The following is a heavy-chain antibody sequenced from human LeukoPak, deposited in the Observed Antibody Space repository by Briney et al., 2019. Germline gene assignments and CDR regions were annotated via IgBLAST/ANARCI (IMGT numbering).Heavy chain of an antibody. CDR2: IIPIIGTA. J-gene: IGHJ4*02. Sequence: SVKVSCKASGGTFSSYAISWVRQAPGQGLEWMGGIIPIIGTANYAQKFQGRVTITTDESTSTAYMELSSLRSEDTAVYYCARDRSAYYYDSSGYSAFDNWGQGTLVTVSS. D-gene: IGHD3-22*01. CDR3: ARDRSAYYYDSSGYSAFDN. CDR1: GGTFSSYA. V-gene: IGHV1-69*05.